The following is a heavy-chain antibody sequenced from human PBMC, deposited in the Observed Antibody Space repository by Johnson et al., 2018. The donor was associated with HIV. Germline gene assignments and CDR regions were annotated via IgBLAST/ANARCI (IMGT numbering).Heavy chain of an antibody. CDR1: GFTFSSYA. V-gene: IGHV3-30*04. CDR2: ISYDGSNN. CDR3: ARNQGLRNYYDAFDI. Sequence: QVQLVESGGGVVQPGRSLRLSCAASGFTFSSYAIHWVRQAPGKGLQWVAIISYDGSNNYYADSVKGRFTISRDNSKNTLYLQMNSLRAEDTAVYYCARNQGLRNYYDAFDIWGQGTMVTVSS. J-gene: IGHJ3*02. D-gene: IGHD1-7*01.